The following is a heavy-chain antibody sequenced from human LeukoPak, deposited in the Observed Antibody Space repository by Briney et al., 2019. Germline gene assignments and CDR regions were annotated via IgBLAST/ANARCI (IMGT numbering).Heavy chain of an antibody. CDR1: GGSIRSGDYY. D-gene: IGHD5-12*01. CDR2: IYYSGSP. CDR3: AREDIVVTIIDS. J-gene: IGHJ4*02. V-gene: IGHV4-30-4*01. Sequence: SETLSLTCTVSGGSIRSGDYYWRWIRQPPGKGLEWIGYIYYSGSPHYNPSLKSRVTISVDTSKNQFSLKLSSVTAADTAVYFCAREDIVVTIIDSWGQGTLVTVSS.